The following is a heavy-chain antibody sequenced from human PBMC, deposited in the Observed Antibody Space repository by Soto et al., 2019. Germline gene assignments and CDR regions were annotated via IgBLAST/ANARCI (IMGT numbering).Heavy chain of an antibody. CDR1: GFSLSTSGVG. J-gene: IGHJ4*02. CDR3: ARRAGLQGNWNGGYFDF. Sequence: QITLKESGPTRVKPTQTLTLTCTFSGFSLSTSGVGVGWIRQPPGKALERLALIYWDDDKRYSPSLQSRLTITKGTSRNQVVSTMTNMDPVDTATYYCARRAGLQGNWNGGYFDFWGQGALVTVSS. D-gene: IGHD1-1*01. V-gene: IGHV2-5*02. CDR2: IYWDDDK.